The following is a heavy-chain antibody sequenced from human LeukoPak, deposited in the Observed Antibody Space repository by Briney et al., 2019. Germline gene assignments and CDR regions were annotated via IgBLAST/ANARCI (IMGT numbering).Heavy chain of an antibody. J-gene: IGHJ6*02. CDR3: ARRAWGYGMDV. CDR2: IYRDGAT. Sequence: GGSLRLSCEASGFTVSNNYITWVRQAPGKGLEWVSIIYRDGATYYASSVKGRFIVSRDNSRHTVSLQMNSLRAEDTAVYYCARRAWGYGMDVWGQGTTVTVSS. CDR1: GFTVSNNY. V-gene: IGHV3-66*04. D-gene: IGHD3-16*01.